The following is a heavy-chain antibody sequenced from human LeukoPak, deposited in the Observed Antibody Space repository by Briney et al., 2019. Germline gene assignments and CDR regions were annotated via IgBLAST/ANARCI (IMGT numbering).Heavy chain of an antibody. CDR1: GGSISSGSYC. Sequence: SETLSLTCTVSGGSISSGSYCWSWIRQPAGKGLEWLGLIYTSGSNNYNPSLKSRVTISVDRSNNQFSLKLSPVTAADTAVYYCARAVGSSESNWFDPWGQGALVTVSS. V-gene: IGHV4-61*02. CDR2: IYTSGSN. CDR3: ARAVGSSESNWFDP. J-gene: IGHJ5*02. D-gene: IGHD1-26*01.